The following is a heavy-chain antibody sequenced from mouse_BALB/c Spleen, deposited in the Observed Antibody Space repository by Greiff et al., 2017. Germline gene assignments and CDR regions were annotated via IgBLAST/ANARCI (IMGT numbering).Heavy chain of an antibody. CDR2: ISNGGGST. Sequence: EVKVVESGGGLVQPGGSLKLSCAASGFTFSSYTMSWVRQTPEKRLEWVAYISNGGGSTYYPDTVKGRFTISRDNAKNTLYLQMSSLKSEDTAMYYCARHLYGNYLYAMDYWGQGTSVTVSS. CDR1: GFTFSSYT. V-gene: IGHV5-12-2*01. D-gene: IGHD2-1*01. CDR3: ARHLYGNYLYAMDY. J-gene: IGHJ4*01.